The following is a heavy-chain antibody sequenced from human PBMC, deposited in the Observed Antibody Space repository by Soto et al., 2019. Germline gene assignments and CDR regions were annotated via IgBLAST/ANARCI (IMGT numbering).Heavy chain of an antibody. D-gene: IGHD1-26*01. J-gene: IGHJ3*01. CDR3: ARRASR. CDR2: IHPSGQPI. Sequence: EVQLVESGGGLVQPGGSLRLSCAVSGFTFSSSEMYWVRQAPGKGLEWISYIHPSGQPIFYADSVKGRFTISRDNANNSLFQQMNSLRAEDTAAYYCARRASRWGQGTMVTVSS. CDR1: GFTFSSSE. V-gene: IGHV3-48*03.